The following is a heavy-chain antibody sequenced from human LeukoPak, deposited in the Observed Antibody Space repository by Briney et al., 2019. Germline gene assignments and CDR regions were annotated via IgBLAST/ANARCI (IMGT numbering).Heavy chain of an antibody. CDR3: ARGYYDTLTGYYGAERF. CDR1: GFTVSSNY. CDR2: IYSGGST. V-gene: IGHV3-53*01. Sequence: GGSLRLSCAASGFTVSSNYMSWVRQAPGKGLEWVSVIYSGGSTYYADSVKGRFTISRDNSKNTLFLHMNSLRADDTAVYYCARGYYDTLTGYYGAERFWGQGTLVTVSS. D-gene: IGHD3-9*01. J-gene: IGHJ4*02.